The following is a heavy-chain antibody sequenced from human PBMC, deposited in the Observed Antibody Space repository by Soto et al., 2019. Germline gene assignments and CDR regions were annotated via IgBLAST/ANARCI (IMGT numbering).Heavy chain of an antibody. CDR2: ILPSAGTP. D-gene: IGHD1-26*01. V-gene: IGHV1-69*06. Sequence: QVRLVQSGAEVKKPGSSLKVSCRASGGSFRNYAISWVRQAPGQGPEWVGGILPSAGTPNYAQKVRGRVVITEDKSTSTAYMELNGMRSEDTAMYYCARAYSGSYYNLDAFDLWGQGKMVTVSS. CDR3: ARAYSGSYYNLDAFDL. CDR1: GGSFRNYA. J-gene: IGHJ3*01.